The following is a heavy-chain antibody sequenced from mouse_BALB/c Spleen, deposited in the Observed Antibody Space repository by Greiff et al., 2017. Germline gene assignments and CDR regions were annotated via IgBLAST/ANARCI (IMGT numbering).Heavy chain of an antibody. Sequence: VQLQQSGAELVRPGTSVKVSCKASGYAFTNYLIEWVKQRPGQGLEWIGVINPGSGGTNYNEKFKGKATLTADKSSSTAYIQLSSLTSDDSAVYFCARMDYDYDGYAMDYWGQGTSVTVSS. J-gene: IGHJ4*01. CDR3: ARMDYDYDGYAMDY. D-gene: IGHD2-4*01. CDR1: GYAFTNYL. CDR2: INPGSGGT. V-gene: IGHV1-54*01.